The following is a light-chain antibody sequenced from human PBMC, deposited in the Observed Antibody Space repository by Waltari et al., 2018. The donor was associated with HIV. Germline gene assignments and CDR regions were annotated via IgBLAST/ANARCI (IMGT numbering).Light chain of an antibody. V-gene: IGLV2-23*02. CDR2: EVT. CDR1: ISNIGTYYR. CDR3: CSYAGTSTLV. Sequence: QSALTQPASVSGSPGQSITISCTGTISNIGTYYRVSWYQQHPGEAPKLIIYEVTKRPSGISNRFSGSKSGNTASLTISGLQAEDEADYHCCSYAGTSTLVFGRGTKLTVL. J-gene: IGLJ3*02.